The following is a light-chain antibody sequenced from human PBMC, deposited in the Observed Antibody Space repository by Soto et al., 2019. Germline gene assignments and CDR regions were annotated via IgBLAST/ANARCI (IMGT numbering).Light chain of an antibody. CDR2: GNS. Sequence: QPVLTQPPSVSGAPGQRVTISFTGSSSNIGAGYDVHWYQQLLGTAPKLLIYGNSNRPSGVPDRFSGSKSGTSASLAITGLQAEDEADYYCQSYDSSLSGSVFGGGTKLTVL. CDR3: QSYDSSLSGSV. J-gene: IGLJ2*01. V-gene: IGLV1-40*01. CDR1: SSNIGAGYD.